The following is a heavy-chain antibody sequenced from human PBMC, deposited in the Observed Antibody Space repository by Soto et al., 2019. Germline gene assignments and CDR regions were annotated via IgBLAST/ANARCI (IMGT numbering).Heavy chain of an antibody. CDR3: AEEGGRITGTTSGMDV. V-gene: IGHV3-23*01. CDR1: GFTFSSYA. J-gene: IGHJ6*02. D-gene: IGHD1-7*01. CDR2: ISGSGGST. Sequence: PGGSLRLSCAASGFTFSSYAMSWVRQAPGKGLEWVSAISGSGGSTYYADSVKGRFTISRDNSKNTLYLQMNSLRAEDTVVYYCAEEGGRITGTTSGMDVWGQGTTVTVSS.